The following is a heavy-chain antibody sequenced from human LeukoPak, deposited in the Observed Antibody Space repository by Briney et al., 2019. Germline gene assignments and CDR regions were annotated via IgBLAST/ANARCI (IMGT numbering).Heavy chain of an antibody. CDR3: ARDGKMAVNDY. Sequence: ASVKVSCKASGYSFTGYYMHWVRQAPGQGLEWMGIINPSGGSTSYAQKFQGRVTMTRDMSTSTVYMELSSLRSEDTAVYYCARDGKMAVNDYWGQGTLVTVSS. J-gene: IGHJ4*02. D-gene: IGHD5-24*01. CDR2: INPSGGST. CDR1: GYSFTGYY. V-gene: IGHV1-46*01.